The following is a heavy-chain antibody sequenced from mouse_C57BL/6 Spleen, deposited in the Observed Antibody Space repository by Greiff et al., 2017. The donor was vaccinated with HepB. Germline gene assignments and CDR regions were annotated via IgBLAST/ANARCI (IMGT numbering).Heavy chain of an antibody. Sequence: VQLQQPGAELVRPGSSVKLSCKASGYTFTSYWMHWVKQRPIQGLEWIGNIDPSDSETHYNQKFKDKATLTVDKSSSTAYMQLSSLTSEDSAVYYCARRGKREAMDYWGQGTSVTVSS. CDR3: ARRGKREAMDY. J-gene: IGHJ4*01. CDR2: IDPSDSET. CDR1: GYTFTSYW. D-gene: IGHD2-1*01. V-gene: IGHV1-52*01.